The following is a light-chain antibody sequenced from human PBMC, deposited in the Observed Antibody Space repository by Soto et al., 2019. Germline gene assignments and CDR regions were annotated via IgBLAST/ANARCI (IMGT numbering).Light chain of an antibody. V-gene: IGKV3-20*01. J-gene: IGKJ4*02. CDR2: GAS. CDR1: QSVSSSY. CDR3: QQYGTSFT. Sequence: EIVLTQSPGTLSLSPGERATLSCRASQSVSSSYLAWYQQKPGQAPRLLIYGASSRATGIPDRFSGSGSGTDFTLSISRLDPEYFAVYYCQQYGTSFTFGEGTKVEIK.